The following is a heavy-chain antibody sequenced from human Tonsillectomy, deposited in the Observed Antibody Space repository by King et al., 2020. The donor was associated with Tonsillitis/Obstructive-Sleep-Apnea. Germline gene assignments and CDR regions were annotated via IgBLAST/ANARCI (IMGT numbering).Heavy chain of an antibody. D-gene: IGHD2-2*01. V-gene: IGHV4-39*01. CDR3: ARHRGYCSSTSCKYNWFDP. CDR2: IYYSGST. J-gene: IGHJ5*02. Sequence: QLQESGPGLVKPSETLSLTCTVSGGSISSSSYYWGWIRQPPGKGLEWIGSIYYSGSTYHNPSIKSRVTISADTPKNQFSLKLNSVTAADTAVYYCARHRGYCSSTSCKYNWFDPWGQGTLVTVSS. CDR1: GGSISSSSYY.